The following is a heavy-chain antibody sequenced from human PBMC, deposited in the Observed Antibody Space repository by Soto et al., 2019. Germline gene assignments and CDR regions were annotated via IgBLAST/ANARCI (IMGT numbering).Heavy chain of an antibody. D-gene: IGHD4-17*01. V-gene: IGHV4-34*01. CDR2: INHSGST. Sequence: SETLSLTCAVYGGSFSGYYWSWIRQPPGKGLEWIGEINHSGSTNYNPSLKSRVTISVDTSKNQFSLKLSSVTAADTAVYYCARFFSLTTRGLCFMSFCGQGSSVPGSS. CDR1: GGSFSGYY. J-gene: IGHJ6*01. CDR3: ARFFSLTTRGLCFMSF.